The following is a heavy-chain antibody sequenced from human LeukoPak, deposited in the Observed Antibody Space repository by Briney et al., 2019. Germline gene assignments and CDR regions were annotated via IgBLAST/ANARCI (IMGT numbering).Heavy chain of an antibody. CDR1: GFTFSSYA. J-gene: IGHJ6*03. D-gene: IGHD6-6*01. CDR3: ARGPYFEYSSSLSYYYYYMDV. CDR2: ISYDGSNK. V-gene: IGHV3-30*01. Sequence: QTGGSLRLSCAASGFTFSSYAMHWVRQAPGKGLEWVAVISYDGSNKYYADSVKGRFTISRDNSKNMLYLQMNSLRAEDTAVYYCARGPYFEYSSSLSYYYYYMDVWGKGTTVTVSS.